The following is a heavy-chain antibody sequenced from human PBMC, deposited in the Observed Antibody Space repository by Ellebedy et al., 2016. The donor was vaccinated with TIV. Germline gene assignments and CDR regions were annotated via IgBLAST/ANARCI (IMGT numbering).Heavy chain of an antibody. CDR1: GFTFSSYE. CDR2: ISSSGSTI. CDR3: ARGSLEQWLVPYYFDY. J-gene: IGHJ4*02. Sequence: PGGSLRLSCAASGFTFSSYEMNWVRQAPGKGLEWVSYISSSGSTIYYADSVKGRFTISRDNAKNSLYLQMNSLRAEDTAVYYCARGSLEQWLVPYYFDYWGQGTLVTVSS. V-gene: IGHV3-48*03. D-gene: IGHD6-19*01.